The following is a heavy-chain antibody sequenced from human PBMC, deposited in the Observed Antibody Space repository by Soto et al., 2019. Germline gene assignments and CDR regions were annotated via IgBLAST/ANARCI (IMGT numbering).Heavy chain of an antibody. D-gene: IGHD2-15*01. CDR1: GDTFDTFA. V-gene: IGHV1-69*12. CDR2: IIPIFRTP. J-gene: IGHJ6*02. Sequence: QVQLVQSGAEVVKPGSSVKVSCKASGDTFDTFAISWVRQAPGQGLEWMGGIIPIFRTPDYGPKFQGRVTITADGSTSTAYRELSSVRSEDTAVYYCARDKEREQLGGNYSSTLDVWGQGTAVTVSS. CDR3: ARDKEREQLGGNYSSTLDV.